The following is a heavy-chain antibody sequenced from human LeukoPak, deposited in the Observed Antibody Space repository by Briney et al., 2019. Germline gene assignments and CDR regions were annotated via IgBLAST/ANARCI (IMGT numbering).Heavy chain of an antibody. CDR1: GGSISSYY. CDR2: IYTSGST. J-gene: IGHJ3*02. Sequence: KTSETLSLTCTVSGGSISSYYLSWIRQPAGKGLEWIGRIYTSGSTNYNPSLKSRVTMSVDTSKNQFSLKLSSGTDTDTAVYYCVGYCSSTSCLDACDIWRQGTMVTVSS. D-gene: IGHD2-2*01. CDR3: VGYCSSTSCLDACDI. V-gene: IGHV4-4*07.